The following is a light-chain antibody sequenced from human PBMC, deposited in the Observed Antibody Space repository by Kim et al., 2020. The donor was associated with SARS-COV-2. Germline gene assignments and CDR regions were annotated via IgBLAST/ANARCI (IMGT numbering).Light chain of an antibody. V-gene: IGKV3-15*01. Sequence: SVSPGGRATLSCGASQGVSSNLAWYQQKLGQAPRLLIYGASTGATGIPARFSGSGSGTEFTLTISSLQSEDFAVYYCQQYNNWPYTFGQGTKLEI. CDR2: GAS. J-gene: IGKJ2*01. CDR3: QQYNNWPYT. CDR1: QGVSSN.